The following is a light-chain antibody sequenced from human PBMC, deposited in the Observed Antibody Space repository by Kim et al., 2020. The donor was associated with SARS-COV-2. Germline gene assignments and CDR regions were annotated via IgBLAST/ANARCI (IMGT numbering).Light chain of an antibody. CDR2: DNN. CDR1: SSNIGNNY. CDR3: GTWVSSLSAWV. V-gene: IGLV1-51*01. Sequence: GQKVTISCSGSSSNIGNNYVSWYQQLPGTAPILLIYDNNKRPSGIPDRFSGSKSGTSATLGITGLQSGDEADYYCGTWVSSLSAWVFGGGTKLTVL. J-gene: IGLJ3*02.